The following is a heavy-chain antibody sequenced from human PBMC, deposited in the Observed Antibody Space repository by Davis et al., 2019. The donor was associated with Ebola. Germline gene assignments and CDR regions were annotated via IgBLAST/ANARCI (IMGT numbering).Heavy chain of an antibody. D-gene: IGHD5-24*01. V-gene: IGHV5-51*07. Sequence: GESLKISCKGSGYSFTSYWIGWVHQMPGKGLEWMGIIYPGDSDTRYSPSFQGQVTISADKSISTAYLQWSSLRSEDTAVYYCARVREEMATIWGPDAFDIWGQGTMVTVSS. CDR2: IYPGDSDT. CDR3: ARVREEMATIWGPDAFDI. CDR1: GYSFTSYW. J-gene: IGHJ3*02.